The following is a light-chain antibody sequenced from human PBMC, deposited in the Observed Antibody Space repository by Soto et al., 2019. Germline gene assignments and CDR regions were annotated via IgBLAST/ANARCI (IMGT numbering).Light chain of an antibody. CDR3: SPYTGSKPWV. CDR1: SSDVGGFDY. Sequence: QSALTQPASVSGSPGQSITISCTGASSDVGGFDYVSWSQQHPGKAPKLLIYEVSNRPSGVSNRFSASKSGNTASLTISGLQPEDEADYYCSPYTGSKPWVFGGGTKVTVL. V-gene: IGLV2-14*01. CDR2: EVS. J-gene: IGLJ3*02.